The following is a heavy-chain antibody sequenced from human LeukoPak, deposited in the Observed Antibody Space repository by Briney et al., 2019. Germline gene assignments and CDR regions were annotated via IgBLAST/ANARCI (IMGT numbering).Heavy chain of an antibody. CDR3: TRAAQESYSSSSYWFDP. Sequence: ASAKVSCKASGYTFTSYGISWVRQAPGQGLEWMGWISAYNGNTNYAQKVQGRVTMTTDTSTSTAYMELRSLRSDDTAVYYCTRAAQESYSSSSYWFDPWGQGTLVTVSS. V-gene: IGHV1-18*01. D-gene: IGHD6-6*01. CDR2: ISAYNGNT. J-gene: IGHJ5*02. CDR1: GYTFTSYG.